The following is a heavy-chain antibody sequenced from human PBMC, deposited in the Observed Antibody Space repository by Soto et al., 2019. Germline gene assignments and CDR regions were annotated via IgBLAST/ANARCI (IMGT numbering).Heavy chain of an antibody. Sequence: SLTCAVSSFSISSGYYWGWVRQPPGKRLEWIGFIFHSGNAKYNPSLKSRVTISIDTSKSQFSLSLDSVTAADTAVYFCARAHAPTLPFDYWGLGTLVTVSS. V-gene: IGHV4-38-2*01. CDR3: ARAHAPTLPFDY. J-gene: IGHJ4*01. CDR1: SFSISSGYY. D-gene: IGHD2-15*01. CDR2: IFHSGNA.